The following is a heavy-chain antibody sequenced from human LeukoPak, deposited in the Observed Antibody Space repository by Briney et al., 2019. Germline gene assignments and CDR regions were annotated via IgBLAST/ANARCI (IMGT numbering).Heavy chain of an antibody. CDR2: IYYSGST. V-gene: IGHV4-59*08. Sequence: PSETLSLTCTVSGGSISSYYWSWIRQPPGKGLEWIGYIYYSGSTNYNPSLKSRVTISVATSKNQFSLKLSSVTAADTAVYYCARTGITLGYAREWFPHFDYWGQGTLVTVSS. D-gene: IGHD3-3*01. CDR3: ARTGITLGYAREWFPHFDY. CDR1: GGSISSYY. J-gene: IGHJ4*02.